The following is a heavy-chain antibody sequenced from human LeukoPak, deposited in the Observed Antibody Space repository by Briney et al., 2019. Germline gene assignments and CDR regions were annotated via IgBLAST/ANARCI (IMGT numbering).Heavy chain of an antibody. Sequence: PSGTLSLTCAVSGGSISSSNWWSWVRQPPGKGLEWIGEINHSGSTNYNPSLKSRVTISVDTSKNQFSLKLSSVTAADTAVYYCASFGAGGVYYFDYWGQGTLVTVSS. CDR3: ASFGAGGVYYFDY. J-gene: IGHJ4*02. CDR1: GGSISSSNW. V-gene: IGHV4-4*02. CDR2: INHSGST. D-gene: IGHD1-26*01.